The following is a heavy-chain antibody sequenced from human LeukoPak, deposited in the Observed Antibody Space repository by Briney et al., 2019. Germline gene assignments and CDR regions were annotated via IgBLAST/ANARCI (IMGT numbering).Heavy chain of an antibody. CDR1: GGSISHYY. Sequence: SETLSLTCTVSGGSISHYYWTWIRQPAGKGLEWIGRVYSTGSTNYNPSLQNRVTLSVDTSKNKFSLRLTSVTAADTAVYYCARDLEYYDSSGYRGDYFDYWGPGILVTVSS. J-gene: IGHJ4*02. CDR2: VYSTGST. CDR3: ARDLEYYDSSGYRGDYFDY. V-gene: IGHV4-4*07. D-gene: IGHD3-22*01.